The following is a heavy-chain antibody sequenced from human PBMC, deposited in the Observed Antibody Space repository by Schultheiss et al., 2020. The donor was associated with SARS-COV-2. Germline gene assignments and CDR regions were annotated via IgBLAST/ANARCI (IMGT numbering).Heavy chain of an antibody. D-gene: IGHD3-3*01. V-gene: IGHV4-59*12. CDR2: IYYSGST. J-gene: IGHJ4*02. Sequence: SETLSLTCTVSGGSISSYYWGWIRQPPGKGLEWIGYIYYSGSTNYNPSLKSRVTISVDRSKNQFSLKLSSVTAADTAVYYCARGPFSGASYYDFWSGYSAFDYWGQGTLVTVSS. CDR1: GGSISSYY. CDR3: ARGPFSGASYYDFWSGYSAFDY.